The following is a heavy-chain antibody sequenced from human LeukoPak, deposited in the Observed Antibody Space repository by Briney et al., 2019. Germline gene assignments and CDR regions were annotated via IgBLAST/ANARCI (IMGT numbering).Heavy chain of an antibody. V-gene: IGHV4-39*07. CDR3: ARTYYDILTGFHPGAFDI. CDR2: MYYSGST. J-gene: IGHJ3*02. Sequence: PSETLSLTCTVSGGSISSSSYYWGWIRQPPGKGLEWIGSMYYSGSTYYNPSLKSRVTISVDTSKNQFSLKLSSVTAADTAVYYCARTYYDILTGFHPGAFDIWGQGTMVTVSS. D-gene: IGHD3-9*01. CDR1: GGSISSSSYY.